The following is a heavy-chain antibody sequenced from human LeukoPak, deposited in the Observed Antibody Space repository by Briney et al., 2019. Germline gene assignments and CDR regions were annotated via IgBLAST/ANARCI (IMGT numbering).Heavy chain of an antibody. Sequence: GGSLRLSCAASGFTFSDYCMHWVGQAPGKGLEWVSCISSLSRHIYYADSVKGRFTISRDDSRNTLYLQMNSLRAEDTAVYYCAKDGDYGGNRLWGQGTLVTVSS. CDR1: GFTFSDYC. CDR3: AKDGDYGGNRL. J-gene: IGHJ4*02. D-gene: IGHD4-23*01. CDR2: ISSLSRHI. V-gene: IGHV3-21*01.